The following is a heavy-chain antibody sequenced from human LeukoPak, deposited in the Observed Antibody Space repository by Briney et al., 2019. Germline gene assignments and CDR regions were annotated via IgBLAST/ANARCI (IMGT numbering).Heavy chain of an antibody. J-gene: IGHJ5*02. D-gene: IGHD3-22*01. CDR3: AKSLNYYDSSGLFDP. CDR1: GFTFYDYA. Sequence: GGSLRLSCAASGFTFYDYAMHWVRQAPGKGLEWVSGISWNSGSIGYADSVKGRFTISRDNAKNSLYLQMNSLRAEDTALYYCAKSLNYYDSSGLFDPWGQGTLVTVSS. V-gene: IGHV3-9*01. CDR2: ISWNSGSI.